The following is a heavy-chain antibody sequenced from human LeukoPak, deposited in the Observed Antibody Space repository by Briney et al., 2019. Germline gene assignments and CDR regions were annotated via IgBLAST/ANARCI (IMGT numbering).Heavy chain of an antibody. V-gene: IGHV3-53*01. J-gene: IGHJ4*02. CDR3: ARRAGGYSHPYDY. CDR1: GFTFNTYT. D-gene: IGHD4-23*01. CDR2: IYSGGST. Sequence: GGSLRLSCAASGFTFNTYTMNWVRQAPGKGLEWVSLIYSGGSTYYADSVKGRFTISRDNSKNTLYLQMNSLRAEDTAVYYCARRAGGYSHPYDYWGQGTLVTVSS.